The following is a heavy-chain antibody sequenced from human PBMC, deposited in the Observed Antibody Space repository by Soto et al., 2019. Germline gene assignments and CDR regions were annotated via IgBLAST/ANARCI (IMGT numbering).Heavy chain of an antibody. D-gene: IGHD6-13*01. J-gene: IGHJ6*02. CDR3: TKYTYTSRYAYYGMDV. V-gene: IGHV3-49*03. Sequence: GGSLRLSCTTSGFTFGDYAMGWSRQAPGKGLEWVGVIRSKAYGGTTDYAASVKGRFTISRDDSKSIAYLQMNSLKSEDTGVYYCTKYTYTSRYAYYGMDVWGHGTTVTVSS. CDR2: IRSKAYGGTT. CDR1: GFTFGDYA.